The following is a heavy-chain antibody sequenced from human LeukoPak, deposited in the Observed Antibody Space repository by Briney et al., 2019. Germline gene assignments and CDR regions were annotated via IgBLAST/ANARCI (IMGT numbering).Heavy chain of an antibody. CDR1: GFTFDDYA. D-gene: IGHD3-9*01. V-gene: IGHV3-43*02. CDR3: AKDIGHYDILTGYRLYYYGMDV. CDR2: ISGDGGST. Sequence: GGSLRLSCAASGFTFDDYAMHWVRQAPGKGLEWVSLISGDGGSTYYADSVKGRFTISRDNSKNSLYLQMNSLRTEDTALYYCAKDIGHYDILTGYRLYYYGMDVWGQGITVTVSS. J-gene: IGHJ6*02.